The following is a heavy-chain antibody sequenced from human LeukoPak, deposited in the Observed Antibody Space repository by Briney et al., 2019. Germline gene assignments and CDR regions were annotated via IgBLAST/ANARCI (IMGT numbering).Heavy chain of an antibody. J-gene: IGHJ5*02. D-gene: IGHD2-2*01. Sequence: ASVKVSCKASGGTFSSYAISWVRQAPGQGLEWMGGIIPIFGTANYAQKFQGRVTITADESTSTAYMELSSLRSEDTAVYYCARVFFVRGPAAMRGWFDPWGQGTLVTVSS. CDR1: GGTFSSYA. CDR3: ARVFFVRGPAAMRGWFDP. V-gene: IGHV1-69*01. CDR2: IIPIFGTA.